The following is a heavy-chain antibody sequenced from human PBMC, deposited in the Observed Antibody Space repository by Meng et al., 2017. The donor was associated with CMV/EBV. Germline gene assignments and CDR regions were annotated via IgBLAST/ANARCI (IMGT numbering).Heavy chain of an antibody. D-gene: IGHD6-13*01. CDR3: ARDSKHIAAAGKRLNWFDP. V-gene: IGHV1-46*01. J-gene: IGHJ5*02. CDR2: INPSGGST. Sequence: FTSYYMHWVRQAPGQGLEWMGIINPSGGSTSYAQKFQGRVTMTRDTSTSTVYMELSSLRSEDTAVYYCARDSKHIAAAGKRLNWFDPWGQGTLVTVSS. CDR1: FTSYY.